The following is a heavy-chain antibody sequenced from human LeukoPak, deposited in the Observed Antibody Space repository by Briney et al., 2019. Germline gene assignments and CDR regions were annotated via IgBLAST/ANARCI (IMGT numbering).Heavy chain of an antibody. CDR3: ARAGYCSSTSCYGDY. CDR1: GGTFSSYA. V-gene: IGHV1-69*01. CDR2: IIPIFGTA. Sequence: ASVKVSCKASGGTFSSYAISWVRQAPGQGLEWMGGIIPIFGTANYAQKFQGRVTITADESTSTAYMELSSLRSEDTAVYYCARAGYCSSTSCYGDYWGQGTLVTVSS. D-gene: IGHD2-2*01. J-gene: IGHJ4*02.